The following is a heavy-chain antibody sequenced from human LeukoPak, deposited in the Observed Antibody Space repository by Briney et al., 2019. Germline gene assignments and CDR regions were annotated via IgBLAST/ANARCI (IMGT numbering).Heavy chain of an antibody. V-gene: IGHV3-11*04. CDR3: ARRPVVVIAMGLAFDI. CDR2: ISSSGSTI. CDR1: GFTFSDYY. D-gene: IGHD2-21*01. J-gene: IGHJ3*02. Sequence: KPGGSLRLSCAASGFTFSDYYMSWIRQAPGKGLEWVSYISSSGSTIYYADSVKGRFTISRDNAKNSLYLQMNSLRAEDTAVYYCARRPVVVIAMGLAFDIWGQGTMVTVSS.